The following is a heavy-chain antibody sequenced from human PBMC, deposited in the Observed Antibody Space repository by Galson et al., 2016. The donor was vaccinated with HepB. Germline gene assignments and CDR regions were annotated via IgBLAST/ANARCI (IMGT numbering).Heavy chain of an antibody. CDR2: DSMDGRRK. V-gene: IGHV3-30*18. D-gene: IGHD3-10*02. Sequence: SLRLSCAGSGFLFRGYGMHWVRQAPGKGLEWVAADSMDGRRKFSSDSVRGRFTISRDNSNNMLFRQMDSLRPDDTAVYYCAKRHEFCPPVGCSVDYWGQGTLVSVSS. J-gene: IGHJ4*02. CDR1: GFLFRGYG. CDR3: AKRHEFCPPVGCSVDY.